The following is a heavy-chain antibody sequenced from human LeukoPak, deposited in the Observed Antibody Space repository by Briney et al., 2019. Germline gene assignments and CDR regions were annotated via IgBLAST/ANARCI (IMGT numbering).Heavy chain of an antibody. D-gene: IGHD7-27*01. Sequence: ASVKVSCKASGYTFTSYYMHWVRQAPGQGLEWMGGIIPIFGTANYAQKFQGRVTITADESTSTAYMELSSLRSEATAVYYCARVGTGDLWYFDLWGRGTLVTVS. CDR1: GYTFTSYY. J-gene: IGHJ2*01. CDR2: IIPIFGTA. CDR3: ARVGTGDLWYFDL. V-gene: IGHV1-69*13.